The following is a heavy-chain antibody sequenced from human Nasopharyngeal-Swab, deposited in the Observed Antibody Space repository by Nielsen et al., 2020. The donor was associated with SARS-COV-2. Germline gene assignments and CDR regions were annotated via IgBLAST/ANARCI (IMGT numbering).Heavy chain of an antibody. Sequence: SLCLSFAASRFSFDEYSMHWVRQAPGKGLEWVASISWSVGATGYADSVKGRFTISRDNSKNSLYLQINSLRVEDTAMYYCARDTYHFWSGYRYFDSWGQGTLVTVSS. CDR2: ISWSVGAT. J-gene: IGHJ4*02. V-gene: IGHV3-9*01. CDR1: RFSFDEYS. CDR3: ARDTYHFWSGYRYFDS. D-gene: IGHD3-3*01.